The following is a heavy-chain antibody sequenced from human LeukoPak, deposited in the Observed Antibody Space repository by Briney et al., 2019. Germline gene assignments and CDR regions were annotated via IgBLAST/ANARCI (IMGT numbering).Heavy chain of an antibody. V-gene: IGHV4-61*02. J-gene: IGHJ4*02. CDR2: IYTSGST. CDR1: GGSISSGSYY. Sequence: SETLSLTCTVSGGSISSGSYYWSWIRQPAGKGLEWIGRIYTSGSTNYNPSLKSRVTISVDTSKNQFSLKLSSVTAADTAVYYCAREWYYGSGSYSDYWGQGTLVTVSS. D-gene: IGHD3-10*01. CDR3: AREWYYGSGSYSDY.